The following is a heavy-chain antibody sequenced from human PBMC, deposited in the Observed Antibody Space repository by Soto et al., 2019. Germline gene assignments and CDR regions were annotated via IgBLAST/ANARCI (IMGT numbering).Heavy chain of an antibody. D-gene: IGHD1-20*01. CDR2: ISGSGGST. CDR1: AFTFSSYA. J-gene: IGHJ4*02. Sequence: GGSLRLSCAASAFTFSSYAMSWVRQAPGKGLEWVSAISGSGGSTYCADAVKGRFTISRDNSKNTLYLQMNSLRPEDTTIYYCASKYNTALSPLEYWGQGTPVTDSS. CDR3: ASKYNTALSPLEY. V-gene: IGHV3-23*01.